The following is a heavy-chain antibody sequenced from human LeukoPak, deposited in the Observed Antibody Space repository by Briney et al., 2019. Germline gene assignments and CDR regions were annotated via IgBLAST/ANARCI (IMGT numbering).Heavy chain of an antibody. CDR1: GFTFSSYE. V-gene: IGHV3-48*03. J-gene: IGHJ4*02. CDR2: ISSSGSTI. CDR3: ARDLVDCDFWSGYSDY. D-gene: IGHD3-3*01. Sequence: GGSLRLSCAASGFTFSSYEMNWVRQAPGKGLEWVSYISSSGSTIYYADSVKGRFTISRDNAKNSLYLQMNSLRAEDTALYYCARDLVDCDFWSGYSDYWGQGTLVTVSS.